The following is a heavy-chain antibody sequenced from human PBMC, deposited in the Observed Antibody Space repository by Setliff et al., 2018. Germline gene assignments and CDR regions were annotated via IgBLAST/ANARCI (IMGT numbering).Heavy chain of an antibody. CDR3: ARAPAYSSTPGSYAFDI. D-gene: IGHD6-13*01. J-gene: IGHJ3*02. V-gene: IGHV1-18*01. Sequence: ASVKVSRKASGYTFTSYGISWVRQAPGQGLEWMGWISAYNGNTNYAQKLQGRVTMTTDTSTSTAYMELRSLRSDDTAVYYCARAPAYSSTPGSYAFDIWGQGTMVTVSS. CDR2: ISAYNGNT. CDR1: GYTFTSYG.